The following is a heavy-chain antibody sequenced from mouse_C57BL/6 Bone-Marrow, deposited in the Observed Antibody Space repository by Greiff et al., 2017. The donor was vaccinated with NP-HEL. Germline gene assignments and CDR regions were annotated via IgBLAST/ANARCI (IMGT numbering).Heavy chain of an antibody. CDR2: SRNKANDYTT. CDR3: ARDAGLLGAMDS. J-gene: IGHJ4*01. CDR1: GFTFSDFY. D-gene: IGHD4-1*01. Sequence: EVMLVESGGGLVQSGRSLRLSCATSGFTFSDFYMEWVRQAPGKGLEWIAASRNKANDYTTEYSASVKGRFIVSRDNSPSILYLQMNALRAEDTAIYYCARDAGLLGAMDSWGQGTSVTVSS. V-gene: IGHV7-1*01.